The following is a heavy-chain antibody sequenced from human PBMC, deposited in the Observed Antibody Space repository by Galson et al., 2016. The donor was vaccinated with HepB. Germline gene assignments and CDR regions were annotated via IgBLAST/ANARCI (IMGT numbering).Heavy chain of an antibody. Sequence: SLRLSCAASGFTFSSHWMPWVRQAPGKGLVCVSRLKSDGSSTYYADSVKGRFTISRDNAKNTLYLQMNSLRAEDTAVYYCRIGAAGIDYWGQGTLVTVSS. J-gene: IGHJ4*02. V-gene: IGHV3-74*01. CDR1: GFTFSSHW. D-gene: IGHD6-13*01. CDR3: RIGAAGIDY. CDR2: LKSDGSST.